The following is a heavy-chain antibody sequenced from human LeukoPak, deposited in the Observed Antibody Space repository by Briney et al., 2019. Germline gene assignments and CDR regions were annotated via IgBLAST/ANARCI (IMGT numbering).Heavy chain of an antibody. D-gene: IGHD6-13*01. V-gene: IGHV3-15*01. Sequence: PGGSLRLSCAASGFTFSNAWMSWVRQAPGKGLEWVGRIKSKTDGGTTDHAAPVKGRFTISRDDSKNTLYLQMNSLKTEDTAVYYCTTDAGPVPPYIAAAGMYHYYYGMDVWGQGTTVTVSS. CDR1: GFTFSNAW. CDR2: IKSKTDGGTT. J-gene: IGHJ6*02. CDR3: TTDAGPVPPYIAAAGMYHYYYGMDV.